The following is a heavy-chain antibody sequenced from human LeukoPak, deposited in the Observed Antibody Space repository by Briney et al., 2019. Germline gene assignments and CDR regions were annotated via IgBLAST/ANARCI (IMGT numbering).Heavy chain of an antibody. CDR2: LYSGGTT. CDR1: GLTVSTNY. V-gene: IGHV3-66*01. D-gene: IGHD6-19*01. CDR3: AREQLAVPGGDC. Sequence: GGSLRLSCAASGLTVSTNYMSWVRQAPGKGLEWVSVLYSGGTTYYADSVKGRFTISRDNSKNTLYLQMNSLRAEDTAVYYCAREQLAVPGGDCWGQGTLVTVSS. J-gene: IGHJ4*02.